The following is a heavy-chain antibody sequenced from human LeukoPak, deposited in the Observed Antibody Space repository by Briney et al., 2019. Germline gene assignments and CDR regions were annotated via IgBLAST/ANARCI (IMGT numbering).Heavy chain of an antibody. Sequence: GESLKISCKGSGYSFTSYWIGWVRQMPGKGLEWMGIIYPGDSDTRYSPSFQGQVTISADKSISTAYLQWRSLKASDSAMYYCSRLSGTVTTHNDAFDIWGQGTMVTVSS. D-gene: IGHD1-20*01. CDR2: IYPGDSDT. CDR3: SRLSGTVTTHNDAFDI. V-gene: IGHV5-51*01. CDR1: GYSFTSYW. J-gene: IGHJ3*02.